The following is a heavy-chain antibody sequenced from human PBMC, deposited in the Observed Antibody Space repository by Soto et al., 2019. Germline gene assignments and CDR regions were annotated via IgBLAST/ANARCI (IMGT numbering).Heavy chain of an antibody. Sequence: VGSLRLSCAASGFTFSSYAMHWVRQAPGKGLEWVAVISYDVSNKYYADSVKGRFTISRDNSKNTLYLQMNSLRAEDTAVYYCARGLWAYGDSYYGMDVSGQGTQVTVSS. J-gene: IGHJ6*02. V-gene: IGHV3-30-3*01. CDR1: GFTFSSYA. CDR2: ISYDVSNK. D-gene: IGHD4-17*01. CDR3: ARGLWAYGDSYYGMDV.